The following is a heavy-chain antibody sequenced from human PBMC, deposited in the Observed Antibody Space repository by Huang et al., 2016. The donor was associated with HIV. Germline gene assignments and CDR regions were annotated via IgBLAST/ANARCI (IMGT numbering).Heavy chain of an antibody. Sequence: QVRLFQSGAEVRKPGASVKVPCTVSEYSLSEVSVQWVRQTPGTGLEWVEGLDPEVGEKTYARRFQGRVRMTEDTSTNTAYMDFSSRRLEDTAVYYCAINRLGPGGSGWGFFHIWGPGTAVTVSS. CDR1: EYSLSEVS. D-gene: IGHD6-19*01. CDR3: AINRLGPGGSGWGFFHI. J-gene: IGHJ3*02. V-gene: IGHV1-24*01. CDR2: LDPEVGEK.